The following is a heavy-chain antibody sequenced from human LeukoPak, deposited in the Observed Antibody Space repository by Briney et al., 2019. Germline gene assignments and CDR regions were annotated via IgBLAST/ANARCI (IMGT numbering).Heavy chain of an antibody. CDR1: GGSLSSGGYS. J-gene: IGHJ3*02. V-gene: IGHV4-30-2*01. CDR3: ARAQYDILTGYYMGDAFDI. D-gene: IGHD3-9*01. Sequence: SETLSLTCAVSGGSLSSGGYSWSWIRQPPGKGLEWIGYIYHSGSTYYNPSLKSRVTISVDRSKNQFSLKLSSVTAADTAVYYCARAQYDILTGYYMGDAFDIWGQGTMVTVSA. CDR2: IYHSGST.